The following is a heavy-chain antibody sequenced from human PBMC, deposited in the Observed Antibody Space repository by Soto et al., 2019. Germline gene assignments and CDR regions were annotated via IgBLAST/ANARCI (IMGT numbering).Heavy chain of an antibody. CDR1: GFSLSTSGVG. CDR3: ANSGPFCNCGSCHRFDP. CDR2: IYWDDDK. D-gene: IGHD2-15*01. V-gene: IGHV2-5*02. J-gene: IGHJ5*02. Sequence: SGPTLVNPTQTLTLTCTFSGFSLSTSGVGVGWIRQPPGKALEWLALIYWDDDKRYSPSLKSRLTIIKDTSKNQVVLTMTNMDPVGTATYFCANSGPFCNCGSCHRFDPWGQGTLVTVSS.